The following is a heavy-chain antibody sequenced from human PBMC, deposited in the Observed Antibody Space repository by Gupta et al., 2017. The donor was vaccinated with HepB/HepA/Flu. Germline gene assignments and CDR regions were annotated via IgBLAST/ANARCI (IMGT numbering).Heavy chain of an antibody. CDR1: GDSITSTYY. V-gene: IGHV4-39*01. Sequence: QLHLQESGPGLVRPSETLSLTCSVSGDSITSTYYWGWFRQPPGNGLEWIGHIYYGGRSYYNPSLKSRVTLSVDSSKNQFSLKLNSVTAADTSVYFCARAADPRWFDPWGQGTLVTVSS. CDR3: ARAADPRWFDP. J-gene: IGHJ5*02. CDR2: IYYGGRS.